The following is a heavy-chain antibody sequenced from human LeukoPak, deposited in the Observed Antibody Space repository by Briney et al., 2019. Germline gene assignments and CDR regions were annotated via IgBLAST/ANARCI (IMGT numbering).Heavy chain of an antibody. V-gene: IGHV4-34*01. Sequence: SETLSLTCAVYGGSFSGYYWSWIRQPPGKGLEWIGEINHSGSTNYNPSLKSRVTISVDTSKNQFSLKLSSVTAADTAVYYCARVTNSSWPPYYYYGMDVWGQGTTVTVSS. CDR1: GGSFSGYY. J-gene: IGHJ6*02. CDR2: INHSGST. D-gene: IGHD6-13*01. CDR3: ARVTNSSWPPYYYYGMDV.